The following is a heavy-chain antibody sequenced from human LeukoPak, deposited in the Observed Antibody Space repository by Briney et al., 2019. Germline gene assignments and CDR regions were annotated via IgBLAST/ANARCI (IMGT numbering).Heavy chain of an antibody. Sequence: SETLSLTCTVSGGSISNYYWSWIRQPPGKGLEWIGYIFYSGDTNYNPSLKSRVTISVDTSKNQFSLNLNSVTAADTAVYYCVRHRPGGGQAYWGQGTLVIVSS. V-gene: IGHV4-59*08. CDR2: IFYSGDT. CDR3: VRHRPGGGQAY. CDR1: GGSISNYY. J-gene: IGHJ4*02. D-gene: IGHD1-14*01.